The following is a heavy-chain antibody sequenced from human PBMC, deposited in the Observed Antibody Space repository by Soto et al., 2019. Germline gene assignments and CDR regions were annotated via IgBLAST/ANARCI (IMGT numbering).Heavy chain of an antibody. CDR1: GGSISSYY. Sequence: TSETLSLTCTVSGGSISSYYWSWIRQPPGKGLEWIGYLYFSGITKYNPSLKSRVTISVDTSKNQFSLKLSSVTAADTAVYYCARAYSGYSNWFDPWGQGTLVTVSS. D-gene: IGHD3-22*01. CDR3: ARAYSGYSNWFDP. V-gene: IGHV4-59*01. J-gene: IGHJ5*02. CDR2: LYFSGIT.